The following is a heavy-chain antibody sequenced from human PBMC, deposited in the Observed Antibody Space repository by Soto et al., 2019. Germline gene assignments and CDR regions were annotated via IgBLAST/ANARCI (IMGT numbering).Heavy chain of an antibody. J-gene: IGHJ6*03. CDR3: ATAPTHYYGSGSYGPWYYCYYMDV. CDR1: GFTFSSSS. V-gene: IGHV3-21*01. Sequence: GGSLRLSCASSGFTFSSSSMNLVRKDPGKGLEWVSSISSSSSYIYYADSVKGRFTISRDNAKNSLYLQMNSLRAEDTAVYYCATAPTHYYGSGSYGPWYYCYYMDVWGKGTTVTVSS. CDR2: ISSSSSYI. D-gene: IGHD3-10*01.